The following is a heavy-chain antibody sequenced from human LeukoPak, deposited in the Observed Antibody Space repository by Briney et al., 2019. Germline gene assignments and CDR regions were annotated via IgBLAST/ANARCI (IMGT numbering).Heavy chain of an antibody. CDR3: AKDRSHGSGSYLDWFDP. D-gene: IGHD3-10*01. J-gene: IGHJ5*02. V-gene: IGHV3-23*01. CDR2: ISGSGGST. CDR1: GFTFSSYA. Sequence: GGSLRLSCAASGFTFSSYAMSWVRQAPGKGLEWVSAISGSGGSTYYADSVKGRFTISRDNSKNTLYLQMNSLRADDTAVYYCAKDRSHGSGSYLDWFDPWGQGTLVTVSS.